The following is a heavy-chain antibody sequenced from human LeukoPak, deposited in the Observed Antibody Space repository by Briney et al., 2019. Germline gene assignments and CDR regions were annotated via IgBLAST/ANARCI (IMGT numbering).Heavy chain of an antibody. J-gene: IGHJ4*02. Sequence: AASVKVSCKASGYTFSSYGISWVRQAPGQGLEWMGWISAYDGNTNYAQRLQGRVTMTTDTSTSTAYMELRSLRSDDTAVYYCARHLSGYDFSGLFDWGQGSLVTISS. V-gene: IGHV1-18*01. CDR3: ARHLSGYDFSGLFD. CDR1: GYTFSSYG. D-gene: IGHD3-22*01. CDR2: ISAYDGNT.